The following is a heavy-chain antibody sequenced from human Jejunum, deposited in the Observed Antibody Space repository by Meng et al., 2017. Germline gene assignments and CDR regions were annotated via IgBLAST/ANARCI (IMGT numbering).Heavy chain of an antibody. CDR2: IYYSGST. D-gene: IGHD2/OR15-2a*01. V-gene: IGHV4-39*01. CDR1: GGSTITTGYY. CDR3: ARHFLTMSKDYFDY. J-gene: IGHJ4*02. Sequence: QVQLQESGPGLVEPSETLSLTCTFSGGSTITTGYYWGCIRQPPGKGLEWMGSIYYSGSTYYNSPLQSRLTISVDTSKNQFSLKLRSVTAADTAIYYCARHFLTMSKDYFDYWGQGTLVTVSS.